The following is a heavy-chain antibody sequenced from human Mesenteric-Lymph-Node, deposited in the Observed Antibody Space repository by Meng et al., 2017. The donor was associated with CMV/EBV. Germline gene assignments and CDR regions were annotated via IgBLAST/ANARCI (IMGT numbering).Heavy chain of an antibody. CDR1: GFTFNSYP. V-gene: IGHV3-30*04. Sequence: GGSLRLSCVASGFTFNSYPMHWVRQAPGKGLEWVAFISHDGRDKYFADSVKGRFTISRDNSQNTLYLQVDSLRTEDTAVYYCAKDAFSGIDFWGQGTLVTVSS. CDR2: ISHDGRDK. D-gene: IGHD6-25*01. CDR3: AKDAFSGIDF. J-gene: IGHJ4*02.